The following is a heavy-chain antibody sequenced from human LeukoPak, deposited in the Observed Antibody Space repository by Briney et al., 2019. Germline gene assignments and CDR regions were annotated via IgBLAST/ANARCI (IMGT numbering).Heavy chain of an antibody. D-gene: IGHD5-18*01. CDR3: ARDVDTSSHSSQLDP. CDR1: GFTFSTFG. J-gene: IGHJ5*02. V-gene: IGHV3-33*01. Sequence: GGSLRLSCATAGFTFSTFGIHWVRQTPGKGLEWAAAVQSDGSKQYYGDSVKGRFTISRDSSKNTVYLQMNSLRDEDTAVYYCARDVDTSSHSSQLDPWGQGTLVTVSS. CDR2: VQSDGSKQ.